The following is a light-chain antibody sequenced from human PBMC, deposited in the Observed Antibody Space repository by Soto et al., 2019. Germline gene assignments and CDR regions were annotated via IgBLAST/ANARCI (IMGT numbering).Light chain of an antibody. V-gene: IGKV3-20*01. CDR1: QSVSSSF. CDR2: GAS. CDR3: QQYGSSPWT. Sequence: EIVLTQSPGTLSLSPGGRATLSCRASQSVSSSFLAWYQRKPGQAPRLLIYGASSRATGIPDRFSGSGSGTDFTLTISRLEPEDFAVYYCQQYGSSPWTFGQGTKVEIK. J-gene: IGKJ1*01.